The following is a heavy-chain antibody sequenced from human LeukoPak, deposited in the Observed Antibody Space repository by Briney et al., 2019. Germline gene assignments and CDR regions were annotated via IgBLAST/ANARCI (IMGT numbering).Heavy chain of an antibody. D-gene: IGHD6-19*01. CDR2: IYYSWTT. CDR1: GGSISGHAYY. CDR3: ARLMALAGHGGDFDI. V-gene: IGHV4-39*01. Sequence: PSETLSLTCAVSGGSISGHAYYWDWIRQPPGKGLEWFGTIYYSWTTFYNASIKSLVTISVDTSKTQFSLMLSSVTAADKAVYCCARLMALAGHGGDFDIWGQGTMVTV. J-gene: IGHJ3*02.